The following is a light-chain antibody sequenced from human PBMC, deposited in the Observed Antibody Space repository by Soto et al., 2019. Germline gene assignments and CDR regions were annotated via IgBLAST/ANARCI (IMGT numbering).Light chain of an antibody. CDR1: QSVRSRY. CDR3: QQYGDSPYT. CDR2: DAS. Sequence: EFVVTQSPGTLSLSLGERATLSCRTSQSVRSRYLAWYQQKPGQAPTLLIYDASRRPGGIPDRFIGSGSGTDFTLTISRLEPEDFAVYYCQQYGDSPYTFGQGTKLEIK. V-gene: IGKV3-20*01. J-gene: IGKJ2*01.